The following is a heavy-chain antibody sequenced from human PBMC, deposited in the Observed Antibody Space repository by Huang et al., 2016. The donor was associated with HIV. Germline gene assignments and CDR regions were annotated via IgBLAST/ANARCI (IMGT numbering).Heavy chain of an antibody. Sequence: QVQLQESGTGLVKPSQTLSLICSVSGGSISSGSYYWSWIRQPAGKVLEWIGQIEPSGSTSYNPSLESRVSISVDTSNNQVSLELSSVTAADTAVYYCASAIEVPYYYDTTDAFDIWGQGTMVTVSS. J-gene: IGHJ3*02. V-gene: IGHV4-61*09. D-gene: IGHD3-22*01. CDR2: IEPSGST. CDR3: ASAIEVPYYYDTTDAFDI. CDR1: GGSISSGSYY.